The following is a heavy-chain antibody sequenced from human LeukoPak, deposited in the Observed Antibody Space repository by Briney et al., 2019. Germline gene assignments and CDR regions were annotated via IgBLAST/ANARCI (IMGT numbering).Heavy chain of an antibody. V-gene: IGHV3-21*01. D-gene: IGHD1-7*01. Sequence: PGGSLRLSCAASGFTFSSYSMNWVRQAPGKGLEWVSSISSSSSYIYYADSVKGRFTISRDNAKNSLYLQMNSLRAEDTAVYYCARDRGVPYFITGTTTAFFDNWGQGTLVTVSS. CDR1: GFTFSSYS. CDR3: ARDRGVPYFITGTTTAFFDN. CDR2: ISSSSSYI. J-gene: IGHJ4*02.